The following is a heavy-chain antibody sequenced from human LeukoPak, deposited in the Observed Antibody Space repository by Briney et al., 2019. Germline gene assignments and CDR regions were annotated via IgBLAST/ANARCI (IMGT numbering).Heavy chain of an antibody. CDR2: IHYSGST. CDR1: GGSISTYY. J-gene: IGHJ4*02. CDR3: ARDYSTYYFDY. D-gene: IGHD4-11*01. V-gene: IGHV4-59*01. Sequence: PSETLSLTCTVSGGSISTYYWSWIRQPPGKGLEWIGYIHYSGSTNYNPSLKSRVTISVDTSKNQFSLKLSSVTAADTAVYYCARDYSTYYFDYWGQGSLATVSS.